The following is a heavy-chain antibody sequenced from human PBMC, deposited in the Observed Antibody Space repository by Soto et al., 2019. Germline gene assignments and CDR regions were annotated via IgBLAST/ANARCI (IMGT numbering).Heavy chain of an antibody. CDR3: ARAGGVLPAPLDLDY. CDR2: FSYSGTT. CDR1: GASISRNY. D-gene: IGHD2-15*01. Sequence: QVQLQESGPGLVKPSETLSLTCTVSGASISRNYWSWIRQPPGKGLEWIGCFSYSGTTTYHPSLSSRLVISVDTSKNQFFRKLNSVTAADTAGYYCARAGGVLPAPLDLDYWGQGILVTVSS. J-gene: IGHJ4*02. V-gene: IGHV4-59*01.